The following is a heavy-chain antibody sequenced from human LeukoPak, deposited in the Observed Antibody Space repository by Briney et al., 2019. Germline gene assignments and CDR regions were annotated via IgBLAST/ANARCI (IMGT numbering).Heavy chain of an antibody. D-gene: IGHD2-2*01. J-gene: IGHJ4*02. CDR2: FDPADGET. CDR3: ARDLEDGHPDGAAAIKGDPSPKSDY. CDR1: GYTLTELS. V-gene: IGHV1-24*01. Sequence: ASVKVSCKISGYTLTELSMHWVRQAPGKGLEWMGGFDPADGETIYAQKFQGRVTMTEDTSTDTVYMELSSLRSDDSAVYYCARDLEDGHPDGAAAIKGDPSPKSDYWGQGTLVTVSS.